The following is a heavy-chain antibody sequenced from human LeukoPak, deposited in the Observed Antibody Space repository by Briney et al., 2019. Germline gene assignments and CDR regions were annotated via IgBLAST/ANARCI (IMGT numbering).Heavy chain of an antibody. V-gene: IGHV5-51*01. CDR1: GYRFTTYW. D-gene: IGHD3-10*01. Sequence: GESLKISCKCSGYRFTTYWIGWVRQMPGKGLEWMGIIYPGDSDTRYSPSLQGQVTISADKSISTAYLQWSSLKASDTAMYYCARLYISHYDAFDIWGQGTMVTVSS. CDR2: IYPGDSDT. J-gene: IGHJ3*02. CDR3: ARLYISHYDAFDI.